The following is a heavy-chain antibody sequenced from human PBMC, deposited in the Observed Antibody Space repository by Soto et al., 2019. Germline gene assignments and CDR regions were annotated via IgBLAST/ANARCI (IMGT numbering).Heavy chain of an antibody. CDR1: GYTFTGYA. CDR2: INAGNGNT. D-gene: IGHD6-25*01. J-gene: IGHJ4*02. Sequence: ASVKVSCKASGYTFTGYAMHWVRQAPGQRLEWMGWINAGNGNTKYSQKFQGRVTITRDTSASTAYMELSSLRSEDTAVYYCARAVAAPADFDYSGPGPLVTVAS. CDR3: ARAVAAPADFDY. V-gene: IGHV1-3*01.